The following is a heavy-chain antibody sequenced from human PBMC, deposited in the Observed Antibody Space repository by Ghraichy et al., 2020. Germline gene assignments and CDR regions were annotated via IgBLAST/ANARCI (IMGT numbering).Heavy chain of an antibody. D-gene: IGHD3-22*01. CDR1: GFTFRSYW. J-gene: IGHJ4*02. CDR3: ARAIYYYDSSDLGYYFDY. V-gene: IGHV3-7*03. CDR2: MKQDGSEK. Sequence: GGSLRLSCAASGFTFRSYWMSWVRQAPGKGLEWVANMKQDGSEKYYVDSVKGRFTIFRDNAKNSLYLQLNSLRAEDTAMYYCARAIYYYDSSDLGYYFDYWGQGTLVTVSS.